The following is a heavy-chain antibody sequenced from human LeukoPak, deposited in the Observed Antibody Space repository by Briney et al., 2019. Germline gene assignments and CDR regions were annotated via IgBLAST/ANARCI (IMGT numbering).Heavy chain of an antibody. J-gene: IGHJ5*02. CDR2: INHSGST. V-gene: IGHV4-34*01. CDR3: AGGSSYGYYNWFDP. Sequence: PSETLSLTCAVYGGSFSGYYWSWIRQPPGKGLEWIGEINHSGSTNYNPSLKSRVTISVDTSKNQFSLKLSSVTAADTAVYYCAGGSSYGYYNWFDPWGQGTLVTVSS. D-gene: IGHD5-18*01. CDR1: GGSFSGYY.